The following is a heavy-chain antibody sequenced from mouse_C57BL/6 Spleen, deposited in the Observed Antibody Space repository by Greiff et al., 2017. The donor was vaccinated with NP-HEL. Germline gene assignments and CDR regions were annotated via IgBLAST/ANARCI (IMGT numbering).Heavy chain of an antibody. CDR1: GYTFTSYT. CDR3: AREGFITTVVPRY. J-gene: IGHJ2*01. D-gene: IGHD1-1*01. CDR2: INPSSGYT. Sequence: VQLQESGAELARPGASVKMSCKASGYTFTSYTMHWVKQRPGQGLEWIGYINPSSGYTKYNQKFKDKATLTADKSSSTAYMQLSSLTSEDSAVYYCAREGFITTVVPRYWGQGTTLTVSS. V-gene: IGHV1-4*01.